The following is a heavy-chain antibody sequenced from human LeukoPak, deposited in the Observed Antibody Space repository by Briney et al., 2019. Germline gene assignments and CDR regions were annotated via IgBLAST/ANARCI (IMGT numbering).Heavy chain of an antibody. CDR1: GFTFSTYG. V-gene: IGHV3-33*01. Sequence: PGGSLRLSCAASGFTFSTYGMHWVRQAPGKGLEWVVVIWYDGRNQYSVDSLKGRFTISRDNSKNTLYLQMNSLRAEDTAVYYCARDKGGVSSPGTFDIWGQGTMVTVSS. J-gene: IGHJ3*02. D-gene: IGHD3-16*02. CDR3: ARDKGGVSSPGTFDI. CDR2: IWYDGRNQ.